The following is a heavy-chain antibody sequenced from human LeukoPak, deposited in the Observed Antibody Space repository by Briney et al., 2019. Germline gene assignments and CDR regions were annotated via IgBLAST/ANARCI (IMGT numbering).Heavy chain of an antibody. CDR2: IYYSGST. Sequence: PSETLSLTCTVSGGSISSGDYYWSWIRQPPGKGLEWIGYIYYSGSTYYNRSLKSRVTISVDTSKDQFSLKLSSVTAADTAVYSCARVGIAVAGTIVWFDPWGQGTLVTVSS. V-gene: IGHV4-30-4*01. J-gene: IGHJ5*02. CDR3: ARVGIAVAGTIVWFDP. D-gene: IGHD6-19*01. CDR1: GGSISSGDYY.